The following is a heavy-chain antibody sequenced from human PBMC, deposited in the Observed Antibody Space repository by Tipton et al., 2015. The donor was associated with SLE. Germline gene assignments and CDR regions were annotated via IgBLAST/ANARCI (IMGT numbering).Heavy chain of an antibody. CDR3: ASLVVVPAATGDY. Sequence: SLRLSCAASGFTFSSYSMNWVRQAPGKGLEWVSYISSSSSTIYYADSVKGRFTISRDNAKNSLYLPMNSLRAEDTAVYYCASLVVVPAATGDYWGQGTLVPVSS. CDR2: ISSSSSTI. CDR1: GFTFSSYS. J-gene: IGHJ4*02. V-gene: IGHV3-48*01. D-gene: IGHD2-2*01.